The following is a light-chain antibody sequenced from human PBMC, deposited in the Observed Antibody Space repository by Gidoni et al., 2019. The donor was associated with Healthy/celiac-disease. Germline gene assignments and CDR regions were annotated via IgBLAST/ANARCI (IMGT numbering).Light chain of an antibody. V-gene: IGLV3-25*02. CDR1: ALPKQY. CDR2: KDS. CDR3: QSADSSGRV. J-gene: IGLJ2*01. Sequence: SYELTQPPTVAVSTGQTARITCSGDALPKQYAYWYQQKPGQAPVLVIYKDSERPSGIPERFSGSSSGTTVTLTISGVQAEDEADYYCQSADSSGRVFGGGTKLTVL.